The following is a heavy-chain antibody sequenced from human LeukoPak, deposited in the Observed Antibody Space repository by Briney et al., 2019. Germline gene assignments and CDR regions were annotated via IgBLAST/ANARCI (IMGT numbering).Heavy chain of an antibody. CDR1: GFMFSNHS. CDR2: ISGISSTI. J-gene: IGHJ3*02. Sequence: GGSLRLSCAASGFMFSNHSINWVRQAPGKGLEWVSYISGISSTIYYADSVESRFTVSRDNAKNSVHLQMNSLRAEDTAVYYCARGLLTAALYAFDIWGQGTMVTVSS. V-gene: IGHV3-48*01. CDR3: ARGLLTAALYAFDI. D-gene: IGHD6-13*01.